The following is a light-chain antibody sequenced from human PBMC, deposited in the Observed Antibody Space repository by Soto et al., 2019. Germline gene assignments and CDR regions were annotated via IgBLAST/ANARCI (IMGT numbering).Light chain of an antibody. J-gene: IGLJ1*01. CDR3: AAWDGRLNGYV. Sequence: QSVLTQPPSASGTPGQRVTISCSGSSSNIGSNTVNWYQQLPGTAPKLLTYSNNQRPSGLPDRFSGSKSGTSASLAISGLQSEDEADYCCAAWDGRLNGYVFRTGTKVT. V-gene: IGLV1-44*01. CDR1: SSNIGSNT. CDR2: SNN.